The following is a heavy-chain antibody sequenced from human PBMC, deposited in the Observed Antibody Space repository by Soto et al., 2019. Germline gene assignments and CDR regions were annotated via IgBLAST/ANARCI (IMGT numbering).Heavy chain of an antibody. CDR1: GGTFSSYT. J-gene: IGHJ6*03. Sequence: ASVKVSCKASGGTFSSYTISWVRQAPGQGLEWMGRIIPILGIANYAQKFQGRVTITADKSTSTAYMELSSLRSEDTAVYYCARFSGIAAAGHYYYMDVWGKGTTVTVSS. CDR2: IIPILGIA. D-gene: IGHD6-13*01. CDR3: ARFSGIAAAGHYYYMDV. V-gene: IGHV1-69*02.